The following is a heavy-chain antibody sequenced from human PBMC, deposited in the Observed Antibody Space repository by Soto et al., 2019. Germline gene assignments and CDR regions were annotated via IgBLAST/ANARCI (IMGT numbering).Heavy chain of an antibody. J-gene: IGHJ5*02. CDR2: ISGSGGST. CDR3: AKGPTNSSNRNWCGT. V-gene: IGHV3-23*01. CDR1: GFTFSSYA. Sequence: GGSLRLSCAASGFTFSSYAMSWVRQAPGKGLEWVSAISGSGGSTYYADSVKGRFTISRDNSKNTLYLQMNSLRAEDTAVYYWAKGPTNSSNRNWCGTWGQGTLVTVSS. D-gene: IGHD2-2*01.